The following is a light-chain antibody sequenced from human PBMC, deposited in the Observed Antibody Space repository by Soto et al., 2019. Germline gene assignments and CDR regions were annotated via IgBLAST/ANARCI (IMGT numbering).Light chain of an antibody. CDR3: SSYTSSSTRV. CDR2: EVT. V-gene: IGLV2-14*02. Sequence: QSVLTQHASVSGSPGQSITISCTGSRSDVRSYNRVSWYQQHPGKAPKLVIYEVTNRPSGISNRCSGSKSGNTASLTISGLQAEDEADYYCSSYTSSSTRVFGTGTKVTVL. CDR1: RSDVRSYNR. J-gene: IGLJ1*01.